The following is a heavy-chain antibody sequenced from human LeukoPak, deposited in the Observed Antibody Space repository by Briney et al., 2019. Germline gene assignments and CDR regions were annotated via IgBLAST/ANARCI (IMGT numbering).Heavy chain of an antibody. CDR2: INHSGST. D-gene: IGHD6-19*01. J-gene: IGHJ3*02. Sequence: PSETLSLTCAVYGGSFSGYYWSWIRQPPGKGLEWIGEINHSGSTNYNPSLKRRVTISVDTSKNQFSLKLSSVTAADTAVYYCARGRRRYGKYSSGWYHNDAFDIWGQGTMVTVSS. CDR1: GGSFSGYY. V-gene: IGHV4-34*01. CDR3: ARGRRRYGKYSSGWYHNDAFDI.